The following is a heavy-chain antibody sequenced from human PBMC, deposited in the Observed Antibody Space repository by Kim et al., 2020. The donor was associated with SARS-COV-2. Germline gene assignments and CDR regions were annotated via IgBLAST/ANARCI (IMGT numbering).Heavy chain of an antibody. J-gene: IGHJ4*02. D-gene: IGHD6-25*01. Sequence: NPSLKSRVTISVDTSKNQLALKLSSVTAADTAVYYCARHEAAGQRSYLDYWGQGTLVTVSS. CDR3: ARHEAAGQRSYLDY. V-gene: IGHV4-39*01.